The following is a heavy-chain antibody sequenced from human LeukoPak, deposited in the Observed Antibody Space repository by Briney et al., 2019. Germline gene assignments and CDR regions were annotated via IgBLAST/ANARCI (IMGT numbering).Heavy chain of an antibody. CDR1: GGSISSSSYY. V-gene: IGHV4-39*01. CDR3: AKHFVGTVTTSKPIDY. J-gene: IGHJ4*02. D-gene: IGHD4-17*01. Sequence: SETLSLTCTVSGGSISSSSYYWGWIRQPPGKGLEWIGRIYYSGSTYYNPSLKSRVTISVDTSKNQFSLKLSSVTAADTAVYYCAKHFVGTVTTSKPIDYWGQGTLVTVSS. CDR2: IYYSGST.